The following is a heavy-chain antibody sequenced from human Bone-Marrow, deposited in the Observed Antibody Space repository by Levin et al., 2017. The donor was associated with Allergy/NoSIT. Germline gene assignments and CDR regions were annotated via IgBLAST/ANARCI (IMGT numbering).Heavy chain of an antibody. CDR2: IYPGDSDT. CDR1: GYSFTSYW. CDR3: ARTTRGSSIAAAWVSSWFDP. V-gene: IGHV5-51*01. J-gene: IGHJ5*02. D-gene: IGHD6-13*01. Sequence: GESLKISCKGSGYSFTSYWIGWVRQMPGKGLEWMGIIYPGDSDTRYSPSFQGQVTISADKSISTAYLQWSSLKASDTAMYYCARTTRGSSIAAAWVSSWFDPWGQGTLVTVSS.